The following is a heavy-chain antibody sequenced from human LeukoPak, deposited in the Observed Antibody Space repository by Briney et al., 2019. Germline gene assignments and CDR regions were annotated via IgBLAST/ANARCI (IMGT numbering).Heavy chain of an antibody. V-gene: IGHV1-18*01. Sequence: ASVKVSCKASGYTFTSYGISWVRQAPGQGLEWMGWISAYNGNTNYAQKLQGRVTMTTDTSTSTAYMELSSLRSEDTAVYYCAREGMATISSYYGMDVWGQGTTVTVSS. CDR1: GYTFTSYG. CDR2: ISAYNGNT. J-gene: IGHJ6*02. CDR3: AREGMATISSYYGMDV. D-gene: IGHD5-24*01.